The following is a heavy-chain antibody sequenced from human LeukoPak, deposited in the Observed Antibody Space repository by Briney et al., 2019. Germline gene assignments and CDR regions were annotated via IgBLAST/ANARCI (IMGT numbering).Heavy chain of an antibody. CDR3: AKDGDYYDPLPDAFDI. D-gene: IGHD3-22*01. CDR1: GFTFSDYY. CDR2: ISSSGSTI. J-gene: IGHJ3*02. V-gene: IGHV3-11*04. Sequence: PGGSLRLSCAASGFTFSDYYMSWIRQAPGKGLEWVSYISSSGSTIYYADSVKGRFTISRDNAKNSLYLQMNSLRAEDTAVYYCAKDGDYYDPLPDAFDIWGQGTMVTVSS.